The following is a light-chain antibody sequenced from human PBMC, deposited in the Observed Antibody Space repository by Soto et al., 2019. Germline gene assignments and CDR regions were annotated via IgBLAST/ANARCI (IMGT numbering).Light chain of an antibody. CDR1: QSISSN. CDR2: GAS. J-gene: IGKJ2*01. Sequence: EIVMTQSPANLSVSPGERATLSCRASQSISSNLVWYQQKPGQGPRLLIYGASTRATGIPARFSGSGSGTEFTLTISSLQSEDFAVYYCQQYNKWPPYTFGQGTKLEIK. V-gene: IGKV3-15*01. CDR3: QQYNKWPPYT.